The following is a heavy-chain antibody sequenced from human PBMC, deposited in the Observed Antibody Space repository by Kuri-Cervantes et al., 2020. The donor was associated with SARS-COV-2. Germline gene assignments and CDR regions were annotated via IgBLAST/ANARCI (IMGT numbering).Heavy chain of an antibody. J-gene: IGHJ4*02. CDR2: IDPSDSYT. D-gene: IGHD2/OR15-2a*01. V-gene: IGHV5-10-1*01. CDR3: ARHEVNFPYFDY. CDR1: GYSFTSYW. Sequence: KVSCKGSGYSFTSYWISWVRQMPGKGLEWMGRIDPSDSYTNYSPSFQGHVTISADKSISTAYLQWSSLKASDTAMYYCARHEVNFPYFDYWGQGTLVTVSS.